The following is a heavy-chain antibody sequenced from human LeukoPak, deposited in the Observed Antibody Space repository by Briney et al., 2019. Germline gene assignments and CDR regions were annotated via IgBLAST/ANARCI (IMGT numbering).Heavy chain of an antibody. D-gene: IGHD3-22*01. J-gene: IGHJ4*02. V-gene: IGHV4-61*02. CDR3: ARGTRYYYDSSGYYPYFDY. CDR2: IYTSGST. Sequence: PSETLSLTCTVSGGSISSGSYYWSWIRQPAGKGLEWIGRIYTSGSTNYNPSLKSRVTISVDTSKNQFSLKLSSVTAADTAVYYCARGTRYYYDSSGYYPYFDYWGQGTLVTVSS. CDR1: GGSISSGSYY.